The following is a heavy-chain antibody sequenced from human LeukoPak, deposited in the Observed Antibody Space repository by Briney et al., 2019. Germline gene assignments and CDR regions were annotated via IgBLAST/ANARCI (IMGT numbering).Heavy chain of an antibody. CDR1: GYTFTGYY. D-gene: IGHD1-7*01. V-gene: IGHV1-2*02. Sequence: ASVKVSYKASGYTFTGYYMHWVRQAPGQGLEWMGWINPNSGGTNYAQKFQGRVTMTRDTSISTAYMELSRLRSDDTAVYYCARGNWNYFFAFDIWGQGTMVTVSS. J-gene: IGHJ3*02. CDR2: INPNSGGT. CDR3: ARGNWNYFFAFDI.